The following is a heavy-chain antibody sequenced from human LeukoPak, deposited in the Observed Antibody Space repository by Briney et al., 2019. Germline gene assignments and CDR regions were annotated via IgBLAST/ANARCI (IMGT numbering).Heavy chain of an antibody. CDR1: GGTFSSYS. CDR3: ARALSGSGSYFMAPSDY. J-gene: IGHJ4*02. CDR2: IIPIFGTA. Sequence: SVKVSCKASGGTFSSYSIAWVRQAPGQGLEWMGGIIPIFGTANYAQKFQGRVTITADKSTSTAYMELSSLRSEDTAVYYCARALSGSGSYFMAPSDYWGQGTLVTVSS. D-gene: IGHD3-10*01. V-gene: IGHV1-69*06.